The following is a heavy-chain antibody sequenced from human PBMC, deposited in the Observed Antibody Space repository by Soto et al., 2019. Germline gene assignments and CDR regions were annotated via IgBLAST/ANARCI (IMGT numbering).Heavy chain of an antibody. D-gene: IGHD2-15*01. V-gene: IGHV3-49*03. Sequence: GGSLRLSCTASGFTFGDYAMSWFRQAPGKGLEWVGFIRSKAYGGTTEYAASVKGRFTISRDDSKSIAYLQMNSLKTEDTAVYYCTRTPGCSGGSCYDPFDICGQGTMVTVSS. CDR1: GFTFGDYA. CDR3: TRTPGCSGGSCYDPFDI. J-gene: IGHJ3*02. CDR2: IRSKAYGGTT.